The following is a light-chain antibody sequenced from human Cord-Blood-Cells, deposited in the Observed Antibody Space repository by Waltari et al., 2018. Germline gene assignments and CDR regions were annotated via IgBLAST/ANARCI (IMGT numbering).Light chain of an antibody. J-gene: IGLJ3*02. CDR3: CSYAGSSTWV. CDR1: SRDVGSYNV. Sequence: QSALTQTASVSGSPGQSITIPCTGTSRDVGSYNVVSWYQQHPGKAPKLMIYEGSKRPSGVSNRFSGSKSGTTASLTISGLQAEDEADYYCCSYAGSSTWVFGGGTKLTVL. V-gene: IGLV2-23*01. CDR2: EGS.